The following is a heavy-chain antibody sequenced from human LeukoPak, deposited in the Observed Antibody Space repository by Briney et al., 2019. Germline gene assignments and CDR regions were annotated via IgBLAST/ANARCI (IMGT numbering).Heavy chain of an antibody. J-gene: IGHJ4*02. D-gene: IGHD3-22*01. Sequence: PGGPLRLSCAASGFTFDDYAMHWVRQAPGKGLEWVSGISWNSGSIGYADSVKGRFTISRDNAKNSLYLQMNSLRAEDMALYYCAKDNYYDSSGYIDYWGQGTLVTVPS. V-gene: IGHV3-9*03. CDR2: ISWNSGSI. CDR1: GFTFDDYA. CDR3: AKDNYYDSSGYIDY.